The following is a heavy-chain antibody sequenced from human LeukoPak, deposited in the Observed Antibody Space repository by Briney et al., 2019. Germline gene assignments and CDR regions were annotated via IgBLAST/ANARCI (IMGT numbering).Heavy chain of an antibody. CDR3: ARGMATGGSGWRGTFDY. D-gene: IGHD6-19*01. J-gene: IGHJ4*02. CDR1: GASISDYS. Sequence: PSETLSLTCTVSGASISDYSWSWIRQPPGKGLEWIGNIYYSGSANHNPSLKSRVTISRDTSKNQFSLKLSSVTAADTAVYYCARGMATGGSGWRGTFDYWGQGTLVTVSS. V-gene: IGHV4-59*01. CDR2: IYYSGSA.